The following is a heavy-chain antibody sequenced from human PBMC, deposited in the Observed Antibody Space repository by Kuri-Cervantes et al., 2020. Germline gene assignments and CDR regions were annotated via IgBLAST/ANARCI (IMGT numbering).Heavy chain of an antibody. V-gene: IGHV3-21*01. J-gene: IGHJ3*02. CDR1: GFTFSSYS. Sequence: GESLKISCAASGFTFSSYSMNWVRQAPGKGLEWVSSISSSSSYIYYADSVKGRFTISRDNAKNSLYLQMNSLRAEDTAVYYCAKNYLGYCSGGSCYDAFDIWGQGAMVTVSS. CDR3: AKNYLGYCSGGSCYDAFDI. D-gene: IGHD2-15*01. CDR2: ISSSSSYI.